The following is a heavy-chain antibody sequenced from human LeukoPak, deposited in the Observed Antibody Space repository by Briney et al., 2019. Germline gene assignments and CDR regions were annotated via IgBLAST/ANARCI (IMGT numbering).Heavy chain of an antibody. V-gene: IGHV1-69*06. CDR2: IIPIFGTA. Sequence: SVKVSCKASGYTFTGYYMHWVRQAPGQGLEWMGGIIPIFGTANYAQKFQGRVTITADKSTSTAYMELSSLRSDDTAVYYCARDGSGTYWAHYNWFDPWGQGTLVTVSS. CDR1: GYTFTGYY. CDR3: ARDGSGTYWAHYNWFDP. D-gene: IGHD3-10*01. J-gene: IGHJ5*02.